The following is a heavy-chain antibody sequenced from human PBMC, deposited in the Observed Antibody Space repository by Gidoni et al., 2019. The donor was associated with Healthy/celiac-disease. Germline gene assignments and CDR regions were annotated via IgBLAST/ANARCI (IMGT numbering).Heavy chain of an antibody. J-gene: IGHJ6*02. CDR3: ARGQRGYSYGPYYYGMDV. V-gene: IGHV4-34*01. CDR1: GGSFSGYY. D-gene: IGHD5-18*01. CDR2: INHSGST. Sequence: QVQLQQWGAGLLKPSETLSLTCAVYGGSFSGYYWTWIRQPPGKGLEWIGEINHSGSTNYNPSLKSRVTISVDTSKNQFSLKLSSVTAADTSVYYCARGQRGYSYGPYYYGMDVWGQGTTVTVSS.